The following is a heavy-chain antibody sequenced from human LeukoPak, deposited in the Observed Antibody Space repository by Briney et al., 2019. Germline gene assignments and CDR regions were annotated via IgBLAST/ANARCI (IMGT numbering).Heavy chain of an antibody. D-gene: IGHD3-9*01. CDR2: IYHSEST. V-gene: IGHV4-38-2*02. CDR1: GYSISSGYY. CDR3: ARLTLTSYYFDY. J-gene: IGHJ4*02. Sequence: KPSETLSLTCTVSGYSISSGYYWGWIRQSPGKGLEWIGSIYHSESTYYNPSLRSRVSISIDTSKNQFSLKLRSVTAADAAVYYCARLTLTSYYFDYWGQGTLVTVSS.